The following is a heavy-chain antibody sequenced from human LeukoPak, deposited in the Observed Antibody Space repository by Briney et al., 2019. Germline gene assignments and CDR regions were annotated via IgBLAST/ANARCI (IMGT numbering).Heavy chain of an antibody. D-gene: IGHD3-3*01. J-gene: IGHJ6*02. CDR2: IKQDGSEK. V-gene: IGHV3-7*01. CDR1: GFTFSSYW. Sequence: GGSLRLSCAASGFTFSSYWMSWVRQAPGKGLEWVANIKQDGSEKYYVDSVKGRFTISRDNAKNSLYLQMSSLRAEDTAVYYCARDLIATYYDFWSGPLGSGMDVWGQGTTVTVSS. CDR3: ARDLIATYYDFWSGPLGSGMDV.